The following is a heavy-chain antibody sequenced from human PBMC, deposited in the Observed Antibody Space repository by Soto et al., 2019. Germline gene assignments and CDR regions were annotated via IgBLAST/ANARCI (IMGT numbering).Heavy chain of an antibody. Sequence: QVRLEQSGAEVRKPAASVQVSCKASGYPFTSYGIVWVRQAPGQGLEWMGWISPYSGETRYTEKFQDRVTFTTDTSTKTAYMDLRNLTSDDTAVYYCARGPVAGSDYWGQGTLATVSS. CDR1: GYPFTSYG. V-gene: IGHV1-18*01. CDR2: ISPYSGET. J-gene: IGHJ4*02. D-gene: IGHD6-19*01. CDR3: ARGPVAGSDY.